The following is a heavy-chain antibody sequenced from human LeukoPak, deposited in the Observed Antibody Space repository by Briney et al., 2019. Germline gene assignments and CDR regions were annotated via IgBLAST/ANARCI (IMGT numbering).Heavy chain of an antibody. V-gene: IGHV3-30-3*01. CDR1: GVTFSTYA. CDR3: AKGRYSSSFDDSIWSYFQH. Sequence: PGGSLRLSCAASGVTFSTYAMHWVRQAPGKGLEWVALISYDGSNKYYADSVKGRFTISRDNSKNTLYLQMNSLRAEDTAIYYCAKGRYSSSFDDSIWSYFQHWGQGALVTVSS. CDR2: ISYDGSNK. J-gene: IGHJ1*01. D-gene: IGHD6-13*01.